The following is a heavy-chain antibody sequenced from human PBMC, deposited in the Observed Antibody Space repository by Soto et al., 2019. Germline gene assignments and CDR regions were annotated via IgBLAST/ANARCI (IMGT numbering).Heavy chain of an antibody. Sequence: EVQLLESGVGLVQPGGSLRLSCAASGFTFNNYGMSWARQAPGKGLEWVSAISGSGGSIYYADSVKGRFTISRDNSKSTLFLQMSSLRAEDTAIYYCAKVGVGDTTVYYFDYWGQGTLVTVSS. J-gene: IGHJ4*02. CDR3: AKVGVGDTTVYYFDY. D-gene: IGHD1-26*01. CDR1: GFTFNNYG. CDR2: ISGSGGSI. V-gene: IGHV3-23*01.